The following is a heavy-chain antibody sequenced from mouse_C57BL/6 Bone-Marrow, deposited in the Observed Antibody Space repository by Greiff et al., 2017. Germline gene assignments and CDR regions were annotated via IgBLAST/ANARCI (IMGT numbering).Heavy chain of an antibody. CDR1: GYAFSSSW. V-gene: IGHV1-82*01. CDR3: ALDY. CDR2: IYPGDGDT. Sequence: VQRVESVPELVKPGASVKISCKASGYAFSSSWMNWVKQRPGQGLEWIGRIYPGDGDTNYNGKFKGKATLTADKSSSTAYMQLSSLTSEDSAVYFCALDYWGQGTSVTVSS. J-gene: IGHJ4*01.